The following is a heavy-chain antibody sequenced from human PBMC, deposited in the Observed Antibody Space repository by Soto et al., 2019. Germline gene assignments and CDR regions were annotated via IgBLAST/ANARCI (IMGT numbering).Heavy chain of an antibody. CDR3: IKYTVTEDVGES. V-gene: IGHV3-23*01. CDR1: GFTFSSYA. J-gene: IGHJ5*02. D-gene: IGHD3-16*01. CDR2: VSRAGNYP. Sequence: EVQLLESGGDVVRPGGSLRLSCAASGFTFSSYAMGWVRQAPGKGLEWVEGVSRAGNYPFYADSVRGRFSISRDHSRDTVDLYMKALKGDDTAVYFCIKYTVTEDVGESWGQGTLVSVSS.